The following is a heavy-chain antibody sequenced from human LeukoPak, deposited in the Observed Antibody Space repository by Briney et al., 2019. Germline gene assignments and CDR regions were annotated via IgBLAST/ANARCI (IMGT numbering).Heavy chain of an antibody. Sequence: PGGSLRLSCAASGFTFSSYWMSWVRQAPGKGLEWVANIKQDGSEKYYVDSVKGRFTISRDNAKNSLYLQMNSLRAEDTAVYYCAAVAGISYNWFDPWGQGTLVTVSS. D-gene: IGHD6-19*01. CDR2: IKQDGSEK. J-gene: IGHJ5*02. CDR1: GFTFSSYW. CDR3: AAVAGISYNWFDP. V-gene: IGHV3-7*01.